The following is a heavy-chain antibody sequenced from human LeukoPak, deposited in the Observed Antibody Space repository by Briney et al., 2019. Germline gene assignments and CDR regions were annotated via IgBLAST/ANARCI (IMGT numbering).Heavy chain of an antibody. D-gene: IGHD2-15*01. Sequence: PGRSLRLSCAASGFTFSSYGMHWVRQAPGKGLEWVANIRQDGSEKYYVDSVKGRFTISRDNAKNSLYLQMNSLRAEDTAVYYCARDLGRCSGGSCYQPYYYYGMDVWGQGTTVTVSS. J-gene: IGHJ6*02. CDR2: IRQDGSEK. V-gene: IGHV3-7*01. CDR1: GFTFSSYG. CDR3: ARDLGRCSGGSCYQPYYYYGMDV.